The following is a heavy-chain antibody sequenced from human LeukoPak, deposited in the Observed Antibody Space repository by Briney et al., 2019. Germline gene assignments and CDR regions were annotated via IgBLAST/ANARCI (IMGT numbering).Heavy chain of an antibody. V-gene: IGHV3-66*01. CDR3: ARSNTMVRGVYYYYYMDV. CDR1: EFTVSSNY. CDR2: IYSGGNT. Sequence: GGSLRLSCAASEFTVSSNYMSWVRQAPGKGLEWVSIIYSGGNTYYADSVTGRFTISRDNSKNTLYLQMNSLRGEDTAVYYCARSNTMVRGVYYYYYMDVWGKGTTVTISS. J-gene: IGHJ6*03. D-gene: IGHD3-10*01.